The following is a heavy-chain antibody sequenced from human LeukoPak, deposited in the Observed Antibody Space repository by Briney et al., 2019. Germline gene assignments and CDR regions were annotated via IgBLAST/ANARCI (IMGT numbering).Heavy chain of an antibody. CDR2: MNPNSGNT. D-gene: IGHD6-19*01. CDR3: ARSVSGWSDY. J-gene: IGHJ4*02. CDR1: GYTFTSYD. V-gene: IGHV1-8*02. Sequence: DSVKVSCKASGYTFTSYDINWVRQAPGQGLEWMGWMNPNSGNTGYAQKFQGRVTMTRNTSISTAYMELSSLRSEATAVFYCARSVSGWSDYWGQGTLVTVSS.